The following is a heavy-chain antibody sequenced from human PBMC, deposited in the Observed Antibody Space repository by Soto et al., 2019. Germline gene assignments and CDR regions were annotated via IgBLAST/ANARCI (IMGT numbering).Heavy chain of an antibody. CDR3: AREHYPRAYYDILTGYYKDYYYYGMDV. D-gene: IGHD3-9*01. CDR1: GFTFSSYV. CDR2: IWYDGSNK. Sequence: GGSLRLSCAASGFTFSSYVMHWVGQAPGKGLEWVAVIWYDGSNKYYADSVKGRFTISRDNSKNTLYLQMNSLRAEDTAVYYCAREHYPRAYYDILTGYYKDYYYYGMDVWGQGTTVTVSS. J-gene: IGHJ6*02. V-gene: IGHV3-33*01.